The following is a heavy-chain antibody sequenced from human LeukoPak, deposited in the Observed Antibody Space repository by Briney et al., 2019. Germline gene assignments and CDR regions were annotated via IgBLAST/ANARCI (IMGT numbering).Heavy chain of an antibody. D-gene: IGHD6-13*01. CDR2: ISGSGGST. CDR1: GFTFSSYA. Sequence: GVLRLSCAASGFTFSSYAMSWVRQAPGKGLEWVSAISGSGGSTYYADSVKGRFTISRDNSKNTLYLQMNSLRAEDTAVYYCAKDQEGYSSSWYWFDPWGQGTLVTVSS. J-gene: IGHJ5*02. CDR3: AKDQEGYSSSWYWFDP. V-gene: IGHV3-23*01.